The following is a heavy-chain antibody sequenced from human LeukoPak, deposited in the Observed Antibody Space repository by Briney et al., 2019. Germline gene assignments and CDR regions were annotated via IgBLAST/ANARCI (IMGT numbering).Heavy chain of an antibody. Sequence: GGSLRLSCAASGFTFSSYAMSWVRQAPGKGLEWVSAISGSGGSTYYADSVKGRFTISRDNSKNTLYLQMNSLRAEDTAVYYCAKSSGIVVVPAADFDYWGQGTLVTVSS. V-gene: IGHV3-23*01. CDR1: GFTFSSYA. J-gene: IGHJ4*02. CDR3: AKSSGIVVVPAADFDY. D-gene: IGHD2-2*01. CDR2: ISGSGGST.